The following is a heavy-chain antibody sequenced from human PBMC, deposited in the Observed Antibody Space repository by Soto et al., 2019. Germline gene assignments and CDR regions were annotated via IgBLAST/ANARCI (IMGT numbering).Heavy chain of an antibody. V-gene: IGHV4-39*01. J-gene: IGHJ4*02. CDR2: IFYSGST. D-gene: IGHD6-19*01. CDR3: ARSQWMGKYYFDY. Sequence: QLQLQESGPGLVKPSETLSLTCTVSGGSIASSHYYWGWIRQTPGKGLVWIATIFYSGSTYDNPSLKGRITMSVDTTKNQFSLQLNSVIAADTAVYYCARSQWMGKYYFDYWGQGALVTVSS. CDR1: GGSIASSHYY.